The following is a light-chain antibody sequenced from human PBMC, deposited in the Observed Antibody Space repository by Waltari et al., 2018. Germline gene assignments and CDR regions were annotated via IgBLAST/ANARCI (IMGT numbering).Light chain of an antibody. V-gene: IGKV3-11*01. J-gene: IGKJ1*01. CDR1: QTINNY. CDR2: DAS. CDR3: QQRYNWPWT. Sequence: ETVLTQSPATLSLSPGERATLPCRASQTINNYLAWYHQKPDQAHRLLIYDASTRATVIPARFSGSGSGTDFTLTIRSLEPEDFAVYYCQQRYNWPWTFGQGTKVEIE.